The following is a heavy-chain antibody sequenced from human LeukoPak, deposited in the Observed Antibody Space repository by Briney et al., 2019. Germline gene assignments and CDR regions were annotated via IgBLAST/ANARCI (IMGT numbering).Heavy chain of an antibody. CDR1: GFRFDDHD. D-gene: IGHD6-19*01. CDR2: INWNGGST. CDR3: AGGDRNGWYFDY. V-gene: IGHV3-20*04. J-gene: IGHJ4*02. Sequence: EGSLRLSCAASGFRFDDHDMSWVRQAPGKGLEWVSGINWNGGSTGYGDSVKGRFTISRDNAKNSLYLQMNSLRGEDTALYFCAGGDRNGWYFDYWGQGILVTVSS.